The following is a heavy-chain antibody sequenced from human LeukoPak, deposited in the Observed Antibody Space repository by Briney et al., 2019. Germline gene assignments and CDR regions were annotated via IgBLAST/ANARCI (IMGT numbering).Heavy chain of an antibody. CDR2: INKDESER. CDR1: GFTFSSYW. V-gene: IGHV3-7*01. D-gene: IGHD3-16*01. Sequence: GGSLRLSCAASGFTFSSYWMSWVRQAPGKGLEWVADINKDESERCYADSVRGRFTISRDNAKKSLYLQMNSLRAEDTAVYYCARDGDFDFWGQGIQVTVSS. CDR3: ARDGDFDF. J-gene: IGHJ4*02.